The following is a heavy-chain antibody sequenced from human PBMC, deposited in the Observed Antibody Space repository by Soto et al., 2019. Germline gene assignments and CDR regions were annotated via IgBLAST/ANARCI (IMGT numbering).Heavy chain of an antibody. V-gene: IGHV1-69*01. J-gene: IGHJ4*02. Sequence: QVQLVQSGAEVKSPGSSVKVSCKASGGTFSNDAFSWVRQAPGQGLEWVGGIIPLFGTPNYAQDFQGRVISTANASSSTTYMELTSLRSEDTAVYYCASARVGEMATGGYFDHWGQGTLVTVSS. D-gene: IGHD3-10*01. CDR3: ASARVGEMATGGYFDH. CDR2: IIPLFGTP. CDR1: GGTFSNDA.